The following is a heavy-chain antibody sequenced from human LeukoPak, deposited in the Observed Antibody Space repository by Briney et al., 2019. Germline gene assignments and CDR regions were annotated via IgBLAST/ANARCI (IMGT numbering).Heavy chain of an antibody. CDR2: ISSSSSYI. CDR1: GFTFSSYS. J-gene: IGHJ3*02. Sequence: TTGGSLRLSCAASGFTFSSYSMNWVRQAPGKGLEWVSSISSSSSYIYYADSVKGRFTISRDNAKNSLYLQMNSLRAEDTAVYYCARDRSNIVGATWDDAFDIWGQGTMVTVSS. V-gene: IGHV3-21*01. CDR3: ARDRSNIVGATWDDAFDI. D-gene: IGHD1-26*01.